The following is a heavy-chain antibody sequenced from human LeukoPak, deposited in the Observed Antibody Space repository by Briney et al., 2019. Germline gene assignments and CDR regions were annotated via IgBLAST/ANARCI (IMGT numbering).Heavy chain of an antibody. V-gene: IGHV3-9*01. CDR3: VKDVCGFGALDS. CDR2: LSQESNSV. Sequence: QPGGSLRLSCAASGFNFDDFVMHWVRQAPGKGLEWVSGLSQESNSVEYADSVRGRFTISRDNAEDSLYLQMNNLRADDTAIYYCVKDVCGFGALDSWGQGTLVTVSS. CDR1: GFNFDDFV. J-gene: IGHJ4*02. D-gene: IGHD6-25*01.